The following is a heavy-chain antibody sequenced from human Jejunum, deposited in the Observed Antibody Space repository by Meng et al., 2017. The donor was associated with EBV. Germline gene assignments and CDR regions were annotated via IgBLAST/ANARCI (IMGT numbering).Heavy chain of an antibody. V-gene: IGHV7-4-1*02. CDR1: GYTFSRYA. Sequence: QVHLVQLGAELKKPGASVKVSCKASGYTFSRYAMNWVRQVPGQGLEWMGWINTRTGNPAYAQGFTGRFVFSLDTSVSTAYLQISSLKAEDTAVYYCASDISTATFGYWGQGTLVTVSS. J-gene: IGHJ4*02. CDR2: INTRTGNP. D-gene: IGHD2-21*02. CDR3: ASDISTATFGY.